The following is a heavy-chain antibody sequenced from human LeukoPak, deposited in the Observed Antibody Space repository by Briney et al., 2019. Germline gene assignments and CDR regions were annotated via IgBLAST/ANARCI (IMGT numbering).Heavy chain of an antibody. J-gene: IGHJ4*02. D-gene: IGHD3-10*01. CDR1: GFTFSSYA. V-gene: IGHV3-23*01. Sequence: GGSLRLSCAASGFTFSSYAMSWVRQAPGKGLEWVSAISGSGTSTYYADSVKGRFTISRDNSKNTLYLQMNSLRAEDTAVYYCAGVSSMVRGVIPQPFDYWGQGTLVTVSS. CDR3: AGVSSMVRGVIPQPFDY. CDR2: ISGSGTST.